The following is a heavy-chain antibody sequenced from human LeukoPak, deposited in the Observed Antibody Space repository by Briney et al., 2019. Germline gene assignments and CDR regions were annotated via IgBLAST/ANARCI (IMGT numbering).Heavy chain of an antibody. D-gene: IGHD3-22*01. CDR2: LSGSGDST. J-gene: IGHJ4*02. Sequence: GGSLRLSCAAPGFSFSSYAMNWVRQAPGKGLQCVSALSGSGDSTFYADSVKGRFTISRDNANNMLFLQINSLRVEDTAVYSCARAYGNSGYPQLPIDYWGQGTLVTVSS. CDR1: GFSFSSYA. V-gene: IGHV3-23*01. CDR3: ARAYGNSGYPQLPIDY.